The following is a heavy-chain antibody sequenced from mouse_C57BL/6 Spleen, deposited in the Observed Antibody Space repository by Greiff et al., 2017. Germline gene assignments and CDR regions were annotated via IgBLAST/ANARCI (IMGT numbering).Heavy chain of an antibody. CDR3: ARRTGIHWYFDV. CDR1: GYAFSSYW. Sequence: QVHVKQSGAELVKPGASVKISCKASGYAFSSYWMNWVKQRPGKGLEWIGQIYPGDGDTNYNGKFKGKATLTADKSSSTAYMQLSSLASEDSAVYFCARRTGIHWYFDVWGTGTTVTVSS. V-gene: IGHV1-80*01. J-gene: IGHJ1*03. D-gene: IGHD4-1*01. CDR2: IYPGDGDT.